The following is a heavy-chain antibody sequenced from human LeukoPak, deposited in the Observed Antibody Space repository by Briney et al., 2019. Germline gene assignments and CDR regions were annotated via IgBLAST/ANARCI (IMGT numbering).Heavy chain of an antibody. J-gene: IGHJ5*02. CDR1: GVSTSRSSDY. CDR2: VYYSGST. Sequence: SETLSLTCAVSGVSTSRSSDYWGWVRQTPGKGLEWIGSVYYSGSTQYNPSLESRITVYIDTSENEFSLRLSSVTAADTAVYYCARASGATFDPWGQGILVTVSS. D-gene: IGHD4/OR15-4a*01. CDR3: ARASGATFDP. V-gene: IGHV4-39*01.